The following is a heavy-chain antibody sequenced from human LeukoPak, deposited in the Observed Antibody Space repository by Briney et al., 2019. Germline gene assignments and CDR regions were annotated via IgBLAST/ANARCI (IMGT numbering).Heavy chain of an antibody. CDR1: GYSISSGYY. CDR3: AREVTDYYYMDV. Sequence: KPSETLSLTCTVSGYSISSGYYWGWIRPPPGKGLEWIGSIYHSGSTYYNPSLKSRVTISVDTSKNQFSLKLSSVTAADTAVYYCAREVTDYYYMDVWGKGTTVTVSS. V-gene: IGHV4-38-2*02. D-gene: IGHD4-11*01. CDR2: IYHSGST. J-gene: IGHJ6*03.